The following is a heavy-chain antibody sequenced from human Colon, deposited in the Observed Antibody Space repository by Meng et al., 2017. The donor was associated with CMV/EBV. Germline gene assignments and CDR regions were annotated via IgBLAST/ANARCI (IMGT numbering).Heavy chain of an antibody. CDR3: ARTPGHHDSSGFYYYFDY. CDR1: SSRSDSY. V-gene: IGHV4-30-4*01. D-gene: IGHD3-22*01. J-gene: IGHJ4*02. CDR2: IYFSRST. Sequence: SSRSDSYCSWIRQSPAQGLEWFWYIYFSRSTYFIPSLDSRLAISVDTSKSQFSLQLSSVTAADTAVYYCARTPGHHDSSGFYYYFDYWGPGTLVTVSS.